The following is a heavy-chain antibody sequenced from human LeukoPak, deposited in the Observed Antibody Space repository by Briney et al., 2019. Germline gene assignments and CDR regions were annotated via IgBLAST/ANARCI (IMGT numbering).Heavy chain of an antibody. Sequence: PGGSLRLSCAASGFTFSSYWMSWVRQAPGKGLEWVANIKQDESEKYYVDSVKSRFTISRDNAKNSLFLQMNSLRAEDTAVYYCARVLTTEPYYGMDVWGQGTTVTVSS. V-gene: IGHV3-7*01. CDR1: GFTFSSYW. D-gene: IGHD4-11*01. J-gene: IGHJ6*02. CDR2: IKQDESEK. CDR3: ARVLTTEPYYGMDV.